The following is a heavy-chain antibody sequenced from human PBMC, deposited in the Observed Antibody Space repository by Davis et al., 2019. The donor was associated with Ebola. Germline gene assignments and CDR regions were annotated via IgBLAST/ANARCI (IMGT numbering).Heavy chain of an antibody. CDR1: GFIFRDYG. J-gene: IGHJ3*02. CDR3: ARGVSSGLAI. V-gene: IGHV3-23*01. Sequence: GESLKISCVASGFIFRDYGMSWVRQAPGRGLEWVSGIHADGDHKYYAQPLRGRFTISRDNSKNTLYLDMNNMRADDTALYFCARGVSSGLAIWGQGT. D-gene: IGHD6-25*01. CDR2: IHADGDHK.